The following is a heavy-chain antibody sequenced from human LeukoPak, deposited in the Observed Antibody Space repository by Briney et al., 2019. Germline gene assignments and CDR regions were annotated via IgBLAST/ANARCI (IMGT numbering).Heavy chain of an antibody. CDR2: IYYSGST. CDR3: ASYSSSWYYFDY. Sequence: PSETLSLTCTVSGGSVSSGSYYWSWIRQPPGKGLEWIGYIYYSGSTNYNPSLKSRVTISVDTSKNQFSLKLSSVTAADTALYYCASYSSSWYYFDYWGQGTLVTVSS. CDR1: GGSVSSGSYY. V-gene: IGHV4-61*01. D-gene: IGHD6-13*01. J-gene: IGHJ4*02.